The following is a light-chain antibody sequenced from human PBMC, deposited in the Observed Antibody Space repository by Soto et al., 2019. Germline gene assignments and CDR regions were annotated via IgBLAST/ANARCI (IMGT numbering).Light chain of an antibody. Sequence: IQLTQSPSSLSASVGYSVTMTCRASQSISSYLNWYQQKPGKAPKLLIYKASTLKSGVPSRFSGSGSGTEFTLTISSLQPDDFATYYCQHYNSYSEAFGQGTKVDI. V-gene: IGKV1-5*03. CDR2: KAS. CDR1: QSISSY. J-gene: IGKJ1*01. CDR3: QHYNSYSEA.